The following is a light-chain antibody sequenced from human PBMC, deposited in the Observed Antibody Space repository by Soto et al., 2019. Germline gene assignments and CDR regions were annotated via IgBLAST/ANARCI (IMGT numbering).Light chain of an antibody. CDR3: QQYGSLPPIT. CDR1: QSISEF. V-gene: IGKV3-20*01. J-gene: IGKJ5*01. CDR2: GAS. Sequence: VVLTQSPATLSLSPGERATLSFRASQSISEFLAWYQQKPGQGPRLLIYGASSRATGTPDRFSGSGSGTDFTLTISRLEPEDFAVYYCQQYGSLPPITFGQGTRLEIK.